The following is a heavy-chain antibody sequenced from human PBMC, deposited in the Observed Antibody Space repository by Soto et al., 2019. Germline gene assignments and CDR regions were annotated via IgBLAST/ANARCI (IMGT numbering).Heavy chain of an antibody. Sequence: QPAGSLRLSCAASGFTFSSYSMNWVRQAPGKGLEWVSYISSSSSTIYYADSVKGRFTISRDNAKNSLYLQMNSLRDEDTAVYYCARVQPEAYYYYGMDVWGQGTTVTVSS. CDR1: GFTFSSYS. J-gene: IGHJ6*02. V-gene: IGHV3-48*02. CDR2: ISSSSSTI. CDR3: ARVQPEAYYYYGMDV.